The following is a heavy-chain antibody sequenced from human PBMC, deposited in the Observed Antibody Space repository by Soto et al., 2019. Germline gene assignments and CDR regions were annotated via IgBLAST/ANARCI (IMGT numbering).Heavy chain of an antibody. J-gene: IGHJ5*02. D-gene: IGHD3-22*01. V-gene: IGHV1-69*13. Sequence: ASVKVSCKASGGSFSSYAISWVRQAPGQGLEWMGGIISIFGTANYAQKFQGRVTITADESTSTAYMELSSLRSEDTAVYYCARGPPYYYDSSGYPSPHWFDPWGQGTLVTVSS. CDR2: IISIFGTA. CDR3: ARGPPYYYDSSGYPSPHWFDP. CDR1: GGSFSSYA.